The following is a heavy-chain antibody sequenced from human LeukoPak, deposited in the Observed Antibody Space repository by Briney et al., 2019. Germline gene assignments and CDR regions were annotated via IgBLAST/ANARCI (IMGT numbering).Heavy chain of an antibody. CDR3: ARRAIVVVIKAGYYFDY. CDR2: INHSGST. Sequence: SETLSLTCAVYGGSFSGYYWSWIRQPPGKGLEWIGEINHSGSTNYNPSLKSRVTISVDASKNQFSLKLSSVTAADTAVYYCARRAIVVVIKAGYYFDYWGQGTLVTVSS. V-gene: IGHV4-34*01. J-gene: IGHJ4*02. CDR1: GGSFSGYY. D-gene: IGHD3-22*01.